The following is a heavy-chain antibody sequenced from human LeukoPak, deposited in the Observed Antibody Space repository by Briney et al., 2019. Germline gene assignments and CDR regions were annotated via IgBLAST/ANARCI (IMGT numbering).Heavy chain of an antibody. CDR3: ARHLPNSFGELYDAFDI. V-gene: IGHV1-24*01. CDR2: FDPEDGET. J-gene: IGHJ3*02. CDR1: GYTLTELS. Sequence: ASVKVSCKVSGYTLTELSMHWVRQAPGKGLEWMGGFDPEDGETIYAQKFQGRVTMTEDTSTDTAYMELSSLRSEDTAVYYCARHLPNSFGELYDAFDIWGQGTMVTVSS. D-gene: IGHD3-10*01.